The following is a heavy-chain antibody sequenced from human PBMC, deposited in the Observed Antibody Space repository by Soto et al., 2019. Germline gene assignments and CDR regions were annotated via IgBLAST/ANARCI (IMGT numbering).Heavy chain of an antibody. Sequence: SETLSLTCTVSGGSISSGGYYWSWIRKHPGKGLEWIGYIYYSGSTYYNPSLKSRVTISVDTSKNQFSLKLSSVTAADTAVYYCARGPVSEGYCSGGSCYLTGGGNFFFDYWGQGTLVTVSS. CDR2: IYYSGST. J-gene: IGHJ4*02. V-gene: IGHV4-31*03. CDR1: GGSISSGGYY. D-gene: IGHD2-15*01. CDR3: ARGPVSEGYCSGGSCYLTGGGNFFFDY.